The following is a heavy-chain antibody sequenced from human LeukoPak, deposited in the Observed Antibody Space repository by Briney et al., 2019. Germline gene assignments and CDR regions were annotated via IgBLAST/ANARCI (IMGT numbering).Heavy chain of an antibody. V-gene: IGHV1-8*01. CDR2: MNPNSGNT. CDR1: GYTFTSYD. J-gene: IGHJ4*02. Sequence: GASVKVSCKASGYTFTSYDINWVPQATGQGLEWMERMNPNSGNTGYAQKFQGRVTMTRNTSISTAYMELSSLRSEDTAVYYCARGRSGRATIFGVVISAYGSGSYRFDYWGQGTLVTVSS. CDR3: ARGRSGRATIFGVVISAYGSGSYRFDY. D-gene: IGHD3-3*01.